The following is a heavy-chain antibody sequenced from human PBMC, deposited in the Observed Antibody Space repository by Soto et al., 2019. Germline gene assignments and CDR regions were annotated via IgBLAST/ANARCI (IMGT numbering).Heavy chain of an antibody. Sequence: SETLSLTCTVSGGSISSYYWNWIRQPAGKGLEWIGRIYTSGSTNFNPSLKSRLTMSMDMSKNQVSLNLTSVTAADTAVYYCVRDRADFSSTYYHYFSVWGRGTLVTVSS. CDR3: VRDRADFSSTYYHYFSV. D-gene: IGHD6-13*01. CDR2: IYTSGST. CDR1: GGSISSYY. V-gene: IGHV4-4*07. J-gene: IGHJ2*01.